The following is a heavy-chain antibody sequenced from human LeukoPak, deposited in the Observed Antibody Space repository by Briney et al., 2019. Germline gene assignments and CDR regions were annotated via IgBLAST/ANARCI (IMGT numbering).Heavy chain of an antibody. V-gene: IGHV4-4*07. Sequence: PSETLSLTCTVSGGSISSYYWSWIRQPAGKGLEWIGRIYTSGSTNYNPSLKSRVTMSVGTSKNQFSLKLSSVTAADTAVYYCARGPMFFGVAYCDYWGQGTLVTVSS. J-gene: IGHJ4*02. CDR3: ARGPMFFGVAYCDY. D-gene: IGHD3-3*01. CDR1: GGSISSYY. CDR2: IYTSGST.